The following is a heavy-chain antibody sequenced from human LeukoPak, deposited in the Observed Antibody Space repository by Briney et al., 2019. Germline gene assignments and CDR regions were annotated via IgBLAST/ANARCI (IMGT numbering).Heavy chain of an antibody. CDR1: GYTFTSYG. Sequence: VSVKVSCKASGYTFTSYGISWVRQAPGQGLEWMGWISAYNGNTNYAQKLQGRVTMTTDTSTSTAYMELRSLRSDDTDVYYGASQAVAANDWFDPWGQGTLVTVSS. V-gene: IGHV1-18*01. J-gene: IGHJ5*02. CDR3: ASQAVAANDWFDP. D-gene: IGHD6-19*01. CDR2: ISAYNGNT.